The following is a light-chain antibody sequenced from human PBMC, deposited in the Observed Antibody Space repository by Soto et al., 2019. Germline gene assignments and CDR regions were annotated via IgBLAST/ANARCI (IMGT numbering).Light chain of an antibody. CDR1: QEISSF. Sequence: AIRVTQSPSSISASTGDTVTITCRASQEISSFLAWYQHRPGKAPYLLLYASSTLQSGVPSRFSGSGSGTDFTLTISDLQSEDSATYYCLQYYAYPRTFAQGTKVEVK. V-gene: IGKV1-8*01. CDR2: ASS. J-gene: IGKJ1*01. CDR3: LQYYAYPRT.